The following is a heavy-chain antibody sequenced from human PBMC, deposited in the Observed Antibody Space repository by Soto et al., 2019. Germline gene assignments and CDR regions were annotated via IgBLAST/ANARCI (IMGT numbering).Heavy chain of an antibody. CDR1: GFTFSSYA. D-gene: IGHD6-13*01. CDR2: ISGSGGST. CDR3: AKTRDSSSWSSY. V-gene: IGHV3-23*01. Sequence: EVQLLESGGGLVQPGGSLRLSCAASGFTFSSYAMSWVRQAPGKGLEWVSAISGSGGSTYYADSVKGRFTISRDNSKNTLYLHMNSLRAEDTAVYYCAKTRDSSSWSSYWGQGTLVTVSS. J-gene: IGHJ4*02.